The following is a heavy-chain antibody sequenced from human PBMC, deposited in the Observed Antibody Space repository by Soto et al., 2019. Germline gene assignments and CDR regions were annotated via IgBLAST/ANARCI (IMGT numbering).Heavy chain of an antibody. D-gene: IGHD3-16*01. Sequence: EVQLVESGGVLVQPGGSLKLSCAAAGFTFSGSAMHWVRQASGKGLEWVGRIRSKANSYATAYAASVKGRFTISRDDSKNTAYLQMNSLKTEDTAVYYCTSLGGSTGTWGQGTLVTVSS. CDR1: GFTFSGSA. J-gene: IGHJ4*02. CDR2: IRSKANSYAT. CDR3: TSLGGSTGT. V-gene: IGHV3-73*02.